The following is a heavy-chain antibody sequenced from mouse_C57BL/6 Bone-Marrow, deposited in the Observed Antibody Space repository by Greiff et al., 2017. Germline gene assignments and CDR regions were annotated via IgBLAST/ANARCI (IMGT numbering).Heavy chain of an antibody. V-gene: IGHV1-76*01. CDR1: GYTFTDYY. D-gene: IGHD4-1*01. Sequence: VQLQQSGAELVRPGASVKLSCKASGYTFTDYYINWVKQRPGQGLEWIARIYPGSGNTYYNEKFKGKATLTAEKSSSTAYMQLSSLTSEDSAVYFCARRGGTDAMDYWGQGTSVTVSS. CDR2: IYPGSGNT. J-gene: IGHJ4*01. CDR3: ARRGGTDAMDY.